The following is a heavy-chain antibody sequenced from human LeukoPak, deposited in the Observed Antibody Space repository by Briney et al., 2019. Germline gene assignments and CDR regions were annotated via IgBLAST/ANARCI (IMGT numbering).Heavy chain of an antibody. V-gene: IGHV3-30*02. D-gene: IGHD3-3*01. CDR3: AKGHDYDLDY. Sequence: PGGSLRLSCAASGFTFRNYGMHWVRQAPGKGLEWVAFIRCDGSNKFYADSVKGRFTISRDNSKNTLSLQMNSLRPEDTAVYYCAKGHDYDLDYWGQGTLVTVSS. CDR1: GFTFRNYG. J-gene: IGHJ4*02. CDR2: IRCDGSNK.